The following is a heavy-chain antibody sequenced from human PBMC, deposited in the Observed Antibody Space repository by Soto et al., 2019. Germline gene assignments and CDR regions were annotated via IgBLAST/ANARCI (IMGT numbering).Heavy chain of an antibody. Sequence: QVQLVQSGAEVTKPGSSVKVSCKASGGAFSDYAFSWVRQAPGQGLEWLGGSMPIFRAPDYAKKFQGRVTTTADQFTRTAYMEMNSLRSKDLAVYYCAGSFTGPAMGNYSYGMDAWGQGTPVTVS. CDR2: SMPIFRAP. J-gene: IGHJ6*02. CDR3: AGSFTGPAMGNYSYGMDA. D-gene: IGHD2-2*01. CDR1: GGAFSDYA. V-gene: IGHV1-69*12.